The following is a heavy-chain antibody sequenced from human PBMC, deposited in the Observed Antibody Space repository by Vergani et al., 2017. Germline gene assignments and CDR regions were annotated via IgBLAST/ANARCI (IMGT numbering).Heavy chain of an antibody. CDR1: GFSVSNSC. CDR3: ANEGSANRIRGWLDH. CDR2: IQYDGSDI. Sequence: QVQLVASGGGVVQPGGSLRLSCVASGFSVSNSCMHWVRQTPGKGLEWVAFIQYDGSDIFYADFVEGRFTISRDNSKNSLYLQMRSLRFDDTAVYYCANEGSANRIRGWLDHWGQGALVTVSS. J-gene: IGHJ4*02. D-gene: IGHD3-10*01. V-gene: IGHV3-30*02.